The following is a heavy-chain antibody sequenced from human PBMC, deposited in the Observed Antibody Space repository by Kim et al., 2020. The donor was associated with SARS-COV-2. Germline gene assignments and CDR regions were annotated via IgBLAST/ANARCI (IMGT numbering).Heavy chain of an antibody. CDR1: GFTFSSYS. J-gene: IGHJ4*02. D-gene: IGHD1-26*01. Sequence: GGSLRLSCAASGFTFSSYSMNWVRQAPGKGLEWVSYISSSITAIYYADSVKGRFTISRDNAKNSLYLQMNSLRDEDTAVYFCTRDTRFIVGTTQPFFDYWGQGTLVTVSS. V-gene: IGHV3-48*02. CDR2: ISSSITAI. CDR3: TRDTRFIVGTTQPFFDY.